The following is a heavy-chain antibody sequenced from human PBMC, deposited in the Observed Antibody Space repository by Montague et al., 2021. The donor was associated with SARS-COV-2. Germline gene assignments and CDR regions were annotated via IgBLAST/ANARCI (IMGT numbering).Heavy chain of an antibody. D-gene: IGHD6-19*01. CDR3: ARVIAVAGLFDY. CDR1: GGSISSGSYY. Sequence: TLSLTCTVSGGSISSGSYYWSWVRQPAGKGLEWIGRISISGSTNYNPSLKSRVTISVDTSKNQFSLKLSSVTDADTAVYYCARVIAVAGLFDYWGQGTLVTVSS. J-gene: IGHJ4*02. CDR2: ISISGST. V-gene: IGHV4-61*02.